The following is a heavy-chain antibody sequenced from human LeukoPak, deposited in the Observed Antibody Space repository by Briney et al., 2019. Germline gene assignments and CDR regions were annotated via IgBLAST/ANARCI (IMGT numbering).Heavy chain of an antibody. D-gene: IGHD3-10*01. V-gene: IGHV3-74*03. Sequence: AGGSLRLSCTASGFTFSTYWINWVRQSPGKGLVWVALINGDGSTTTHADSVKGRFTISRDNAKNTAYLQMNSLRVEDTAVYFCARDYAGSPDYWGQGTLVTVSA. J-gene: IGHJ4*02. CDR3: ARDYAGSPDY. CDR2: INGDGSTT. CDR1: GFTFSTYW.